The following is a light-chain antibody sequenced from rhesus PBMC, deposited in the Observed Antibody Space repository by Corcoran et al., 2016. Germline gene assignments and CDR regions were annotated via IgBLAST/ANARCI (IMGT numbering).Light chain of an antibody. V-gene: IGKV1-74*01. Sequence: DIQMTQSPSSLSASVGDRVTITCRASENVNNYLNWYQQNPGKAPKLLIYKASTLQSGVPSRLSGSGSGTDYTFTISSLQPEDVSTYYCQHGYGTPLTFGGGTKVEIK. J-gene: IGKJ4*01. CDR2: KAS. CDR1: ENVNNY. CDR3: QHGYGTPLT.